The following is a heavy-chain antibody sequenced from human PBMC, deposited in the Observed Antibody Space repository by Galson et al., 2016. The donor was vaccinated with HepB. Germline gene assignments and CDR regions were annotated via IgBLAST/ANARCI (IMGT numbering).Heavy chain of an antibody. J-gene: IGHJ4*02. CDR1: GGSISSGSYY. V-gene: IGHV4-61*02. CDR2: VYSSGIT. Sequence: TLSLTCTVSGGSISSGSYYWSWIRQPAGKGLEWIGRVYSSGITNYNPSLTGRVTISVDTSKNQFSLKLSSVTAADTAVYYCASSITMMVASRGYYFDSWGQGTLVTVSS. CDR3: ASSITMMVASRGYYFDS. D-gene: IGHD3-22*01.